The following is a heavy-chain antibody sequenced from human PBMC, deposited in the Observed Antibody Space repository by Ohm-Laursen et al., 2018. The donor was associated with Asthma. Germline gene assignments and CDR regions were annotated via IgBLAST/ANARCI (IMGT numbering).Heavy chain of an antibody. Sequence: SLRLSCTASGFTVSTNYMNWVRQAPGKGLEWVSVIYSGGSTYYADSVKGRFTISRDNSKNTLYLQMNSLRAEDTAVYYCASSIWNSGAVDIWGQGTMVTVSS. CDR1: GFTVSTNY. CDR3: ASSIWNSGAVDI. CDR2: IYSGGST. D-gene: IGHD1-7*01. J-gene: IGHJ3*02. V-gene: IGHV3-53*01.